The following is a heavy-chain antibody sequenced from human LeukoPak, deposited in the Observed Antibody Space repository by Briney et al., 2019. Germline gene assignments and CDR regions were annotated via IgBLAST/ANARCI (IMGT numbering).Heavy chain of an antibody. D-gene: IGHD3-3*01. V-gene: IGHV4-31*03. CDR1: GGSISSGGYY. CDR2: IYYSGST. Sequence: SETLSLTCTVSGGSISSGGYYWSWIRQHPGKGLEWIGYIYYSGSTYYNPSLKSRVTILVDTSKNQFSLKLSSVTAADTAVYYCARASWRGAFDIWGQGTMVTVSS. CDR3: ARASWRGAFDI. J-gene: IGHJ3*02.